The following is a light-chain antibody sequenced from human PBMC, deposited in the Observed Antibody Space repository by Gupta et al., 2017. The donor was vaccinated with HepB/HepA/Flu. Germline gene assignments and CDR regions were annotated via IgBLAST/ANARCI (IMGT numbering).Light chain of an antibody. Sequence: QSVLTQPPSASGTPGQRVSISCSGRSHNLGSNTVNWYQQLPGTAPKLLTYSNNQRPSGVPDRFSGSKSGTPASLAISGLQSEDEADYYCAAWDDSLNGPHYVFGTGTKVTVL. CDR1: SHNLGSNT. CDR2: SNN. J-gene: IGLJ1*01. V-gene: IGLV1-44*01. CDR3: AAWDDSLNGPHYV.